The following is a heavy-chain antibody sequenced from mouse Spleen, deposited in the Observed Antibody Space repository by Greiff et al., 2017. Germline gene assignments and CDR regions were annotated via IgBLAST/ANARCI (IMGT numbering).Heavy chain of an antibody. Sequence: LVESGPELVKPGASVKMSCKASGYTFTSYVMHWVKQKPGQGLEWIGYINPYNDGTKYNEKFKGKATLTSDKSSSTAYMELSSLTSEDSAVYYCARSIVNWYFDVWGAGTTVTVSS. D-gene: IGHD2-12*01. V-gene: IGHV1-14*01. CDR2: INPYNDGT. J-gene: IGHJ1*01. CDR3: ARSIVNWYFDV. CDR1: GYTFTSYV.